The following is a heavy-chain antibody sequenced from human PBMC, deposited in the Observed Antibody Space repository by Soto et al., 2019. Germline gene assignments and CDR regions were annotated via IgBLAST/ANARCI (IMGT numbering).Heavy chain of an antibody. CDR1: GGSIISYH. J-gene: IGHJ4*02. Sequence: QVQLQESGPGLVKPSETLSLTCTVSGGSIISYHWSWIRQPPGKGLEWIGYIYYSGSTNYNPSLKSRVTMSVDTPKNQFSLSLSSVTAADTAIYYCARRPCSNGICYPFDYWGQGTLVTVSS. CDR3: ARRPCSNGICYPFDY. V-gene: IGHV4-59*08. D-gene: IGHD2-8*01. CDR2: IYYSGST.